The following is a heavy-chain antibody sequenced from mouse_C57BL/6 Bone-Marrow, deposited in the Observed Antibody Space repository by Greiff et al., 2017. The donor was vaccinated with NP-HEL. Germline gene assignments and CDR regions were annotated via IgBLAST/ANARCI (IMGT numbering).Heavy chain of an antibody. CDR3: ARYYYGSSYWYFDV. CDR1: GFTFSDYG. V-gene: IGHV5-15*01. J-gene: IGHJ1*03. CDR2: ISNLAYSI. D-gene: IGHD1-1*01. Sequence: EVKLMESGGGLVQPGGSLNLSCAASGFTFSDYGMAWVRQAPRKGPEWVAFISNLAYSIYYADTVTGRFTISRENAKNTLYLEMSSLRSEDTAMYYCARYYYGSSYWYFDVWGTGTTVTVSS.